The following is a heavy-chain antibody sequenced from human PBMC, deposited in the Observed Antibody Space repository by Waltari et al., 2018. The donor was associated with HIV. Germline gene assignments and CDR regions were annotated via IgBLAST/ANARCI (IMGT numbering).Heavy chain of an antibody. J-gene: IGHJ4*02. CDR2: INSDGSST. CDR3: ASLYNYVWGSPPPFDY. D-gene: IGHD3-16*01. Sequence: EVQMVESGGCLVQPGGRLRIACAALAFTCSINWMHWVRQAPGKGLVCVSRINSDGSSTNYADSVKGRFTISRDNAKNTVYLQMNSLRAEDTALYYCASLYNYVWGSPPPFDYWGQGTLVTVSS. V-gene: IGHV3-74*01. CDR1: AFTCSINW.